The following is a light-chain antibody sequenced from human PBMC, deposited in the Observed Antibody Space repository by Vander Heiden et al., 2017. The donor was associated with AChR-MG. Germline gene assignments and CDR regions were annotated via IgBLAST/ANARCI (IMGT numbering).Light chain of an antibody. CDR2: EVK. Sequence: QSALTQPASVSASPGQSITIYFTGTSSDIGGFDYVSWYQQHTGNAPKVVISEVKHRPSGVSSRFSGSRSGNTASLTITGLQAADEVDYYCSSYRDSRTVIFGGGTKLTVL. V-gene: IGLV2-14*01. J-gene: IGLJ2*01. CDR1: SSDIGGFDY. CDR3: SSYRDSRTVI.